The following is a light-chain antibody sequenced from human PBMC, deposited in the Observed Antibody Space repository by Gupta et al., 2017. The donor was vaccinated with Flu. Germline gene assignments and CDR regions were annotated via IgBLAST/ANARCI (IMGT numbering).Light chain of an antibody. CDR2: STN. V-gene: IGLV8-61*01. Sequence: QTEVTQEPSYSVSPGDTVTLTCGFNSGSVSTSHLPSWYQQTPGQAPRTLIYSTNTRSSGVPHRFSGSILGTKAALTITGAQADDEADYCCVLYIGNGPSWVFGGGTKLTVL. CDR1: SGSVSTSHL. J-gene: IGLJ3*02. CDR3: VLYIGNGPSWV.